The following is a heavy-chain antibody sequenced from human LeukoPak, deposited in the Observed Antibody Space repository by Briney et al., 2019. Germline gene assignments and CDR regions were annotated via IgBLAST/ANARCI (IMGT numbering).Heavy chain of an antibody. Sequence: APVKVSCKASGGTFSSYAISWVRQAPGQGLEWMGGIIPIFGTANYAQKFQGRVTITADESTSTAYMELSSLRSEDTAVYYCAREVDYDILTGYSNDYWGQGTLVTVSS. CDR1: GGTFSSYA. V-gene: IGHV1-69*13. J-gene: IGHJ4*02. D-gene: IGHD3-9*01. CDR3: AREVDYDILTGYSNDY. CDR2: IIPIFGTA.